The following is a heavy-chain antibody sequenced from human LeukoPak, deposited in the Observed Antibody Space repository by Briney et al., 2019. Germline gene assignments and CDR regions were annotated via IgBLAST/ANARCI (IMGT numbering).Heavy chain of an antibody. Sequence: SETLSLTCTVSGGSIRSFYWSWIRQPPGKGLEWIGYIFYSGSTNYNPSLKSRVTISVDTSKNQFSLKLSSVTAADTAVYYCARHGSGYYFFDYWGQGTLVSVSS. CDR2: IFYSGST. V-gene: IGHV4-59*08. D-gene: IGHD3-3*01. CDR1: GGSIRSFY. CDR3: ARHGSGYYFFDY. J-gene: IGHJ4*02.